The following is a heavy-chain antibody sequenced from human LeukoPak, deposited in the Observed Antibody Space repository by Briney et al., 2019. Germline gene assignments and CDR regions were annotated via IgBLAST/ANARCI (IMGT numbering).Heavy chain of an antibody. J-gene: IGHJ4*02. D-gene: IGHD3-22*01. V-gene: IGHV1-2*02. CDR1: GYTFTGYY. CDR2: INPNSGGT. Sequence: ASVKVSCKASGYTFTGYYMHWVRQAPGQGLEWMGWINPNSGGTNYAQKFQGRVTMTRDTSISTAYMELSRLRSDDTAVYYCARGALPAYYYDSSGYPIDYWGQGTLVTVSS. CDR3: ARGALPAYYYDSSGYPIDY.